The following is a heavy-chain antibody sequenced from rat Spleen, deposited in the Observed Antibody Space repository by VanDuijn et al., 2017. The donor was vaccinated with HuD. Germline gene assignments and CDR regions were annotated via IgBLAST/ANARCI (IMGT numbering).Heavy chain of an antibody. V-gene: IGHV5-29*01. CDR2: ISYGDSSGHSST. D-gene: IGHD4-2*01. CDR3: ARHGPTGAY. J-gene: IGHJ3*01. Sequence: EVQLVESGGGLVQPGRSLKLSCAASGFTLSDSGVAWVRQAPTKGLEWVATISYGDSSGHSSTYYRDSVKGRFTISRDNAKTTLSLQMDSLRSEDTATYYCARHGPTGAYWGQGTLVIVSS. CDR1: GFTLSDSG.